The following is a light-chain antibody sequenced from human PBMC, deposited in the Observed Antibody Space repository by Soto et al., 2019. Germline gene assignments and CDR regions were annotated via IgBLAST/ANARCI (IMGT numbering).Light chain of an antibody. CDR3: QQRSNWPSGT. CDR1: QSVTNY. V-gene: IGKV3-11*01. J-gene: IGKJ1*01. Sequence: EIVLTQSPATLSLSPGERATLSCRASQSVTNYLAWYQQNPGQAPRLLIYDASNRATGIPARFSGSGSGTDFILTISSLEPEDFAVYYCQQRSNWPSGTFGQGTKVEI. CDR2: DAS.